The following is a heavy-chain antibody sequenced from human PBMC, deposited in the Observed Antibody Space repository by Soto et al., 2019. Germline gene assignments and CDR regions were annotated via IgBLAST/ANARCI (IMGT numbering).Heavy chain of an antibody. CDR2: INPNSGGT. Sequence: ASVNVSCKASGYTFTGYYMHWVRQAPGQGLEEMGWINPNSGGTNYEQTLQGRVTMTRDTSISPSSMELSRLRSDDTAVYYCANCPSYGGGRHGPTDSWGQGTLVTVSS. V-gene: IGHV1-2*02. CDR1: GYTFTGYY. CDR3: ANCPSYGGGRHGPTDS. J-gene: IGHJ4*02. D-gene: IGHD3-16*01.